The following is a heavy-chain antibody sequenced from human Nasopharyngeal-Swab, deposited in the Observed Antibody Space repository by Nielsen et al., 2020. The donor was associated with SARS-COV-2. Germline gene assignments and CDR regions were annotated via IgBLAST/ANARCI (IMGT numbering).Heavy chain of an antibody. Sequence: VRQAPGKGLEWVGRIKSKTDGGPTDYAAPVKGRFTISRDDSKNTLYLQMNSLKTEDTAVYYCTTDLAYCGGDCYSPYYYGMDVWGQGTTVTVSS. V-gene: IGHV3-15*01. D-gene: IGHD2-21*02. J-gene: IGHJ6*02. CDR3: TTDLAYCGGDCYSPYYYGMDV. CDR2: IKSKTDGGPT.